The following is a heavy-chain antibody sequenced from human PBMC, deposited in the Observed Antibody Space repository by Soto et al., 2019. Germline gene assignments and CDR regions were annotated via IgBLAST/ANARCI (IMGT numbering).Heavy chain of an antibody. V-gene: IGHV1-69*13. D-gene: IGHD3-3*01. CDR1: GGTFSSYA. CDR2: IIPIFGTA. J-gene: IGHJ6*04. CDR3: ARDPSGQINYELRSGYFGIDV. Sequence: SVKVSCKASGGTFSSYAISWVRQAPGQGLEWMGGIIPIFGTANYAQKFQGRVTITADESTSTAYMELSSLRSEDTAVYYCARDPSGQINYELRSGYFGIDVQGEATTAAVSS.